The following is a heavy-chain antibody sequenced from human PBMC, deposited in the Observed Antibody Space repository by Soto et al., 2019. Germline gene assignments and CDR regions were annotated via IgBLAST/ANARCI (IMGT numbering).Heavy chain of an antibody. Sequence: EVQLVESGGGLVKPGRSLRLSCTAAGFTFGSYTINWVRQAPGKGLEWVSSISASSSQIYYADSVKGRFTISRDNAKNSLYLQMNSLRAEDPAVYYCARGTGYFDYWGQGTLVTVSS. CDR3: ARGTGYFDY. J-gene: IGHJ4*02. V-gene: IGHV3-21*01. D-gene: IGHD1-1*01. CDR2: ISASSSQI. CDR1: GFTFGSYT.